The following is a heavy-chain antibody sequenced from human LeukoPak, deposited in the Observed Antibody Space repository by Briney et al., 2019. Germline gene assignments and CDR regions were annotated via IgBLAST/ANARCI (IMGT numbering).Heavy chain of an antibody. V-gene: IGHV3-21*01. D-gene: IGHD2-2*01. CDR2: ISSSSSYI. CDR3: ARLIVVVPAAIPKPYWYFDL. CDR1: GFTFSSYS. J-gene: IGHJ2*01. Sequence: GGSLRLSCAASGFTFSSYSMNWVRQAPGKGLEWVSSISSSSSYIYYADSVKGRFTISRDNAKNSLYLQMNSLRAEDTAVYYCARLIVVVPAAIPKPYWYFDLWGRGTLVTVSS.